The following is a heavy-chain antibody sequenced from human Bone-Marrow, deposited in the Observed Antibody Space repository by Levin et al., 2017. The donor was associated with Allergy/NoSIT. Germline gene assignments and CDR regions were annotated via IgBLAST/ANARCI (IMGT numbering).Heavy chain of an antibody. CDR2: ISSSSSYI. CDR3: ARHYYYDSSGYYPYSAFDY. Sequence: ASVKVSCAASGFTFSSYSMNWVRQAPGKGLEWVSSISSSSSYIYYADSVKGRFTISRDNAKNSLYLQMNSLRAEDTAVYYCARHYYYDSSGYYPYSAFDYWGQGTLVTVSS. J-gene: IGHJ4*02. V-gene: IGHV3-21*01. CDR1: GFTFSSYS. D-gene: IGHD3-22*01.